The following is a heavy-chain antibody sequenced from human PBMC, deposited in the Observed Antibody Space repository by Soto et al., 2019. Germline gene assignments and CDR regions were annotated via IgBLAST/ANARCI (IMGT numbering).Heavy chain of an antibody. CDR1: GFTFSSYW. D-gene: IGHD1-26*01. CDR3: ARDDGIVGATGGFDI. CDR2: INSDGSST. V-gene: IGHV3-74*01. J-gene: IGHJ3*02. Sequence: EVQLVESGGGLVQPGGSLRLSCAASGFTFSSYWMHWVRQAPGKGLVWVSRINSDGSSTSYADSVKGRFSISRDNAKNTLYLQMNSLRAEDTAVYYCARDDGIVGATGGFDIWGQGTMVTVSS.